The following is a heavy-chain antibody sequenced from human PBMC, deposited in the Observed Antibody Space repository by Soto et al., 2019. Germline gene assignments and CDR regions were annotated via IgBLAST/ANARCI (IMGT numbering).Heavy chain of an antibody. V-gene: IGHV4-31*03. CDR3: ATVEYYDCWSGYHFDY. J-gene: IGHJ4*02. D-gene: IGHD3-3*01. CDR2: IYYSGST. Sequence: SEPLSLTCTVSGGSISSGGYYWSWIRQHPGKGLEWIGYIYYSGSTYYNPSLKSRVTISVDTSKDQFSLKLSSVTAADTAVYYCATVEYYDCWSGYHFDYWGQGTLVIVSS. CDR1: GGSISSGGYY.